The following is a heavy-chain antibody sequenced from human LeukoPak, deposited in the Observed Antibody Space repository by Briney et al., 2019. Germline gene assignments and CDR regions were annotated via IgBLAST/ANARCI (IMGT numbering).Heavy chain of an antibody. CDR2: ISYDGNNK. D-gene: IGHD3-10*01. CDR3: AKDTLFRGGYY. Sequence: GGSLRLSCVASGFTFRDNGMHWVRQAPGKGLEWVAVISYDGNNKYYADSVKGRFTISRDNSKDTLYLQMNSLRAEDTYVYYCAKDTLFRGGYYWGQGTLVTVSS. CDR1: GFTFRDNG. J-gene: IGHJ4*02. V-gene: IGHV3-30*18.